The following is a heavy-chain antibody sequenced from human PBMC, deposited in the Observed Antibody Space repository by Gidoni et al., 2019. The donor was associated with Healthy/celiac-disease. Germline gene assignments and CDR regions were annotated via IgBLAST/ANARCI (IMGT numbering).Heavy chain of an antibody. V-gene: IGHV3-30-3*01. CDR3: ARDTDSGSYYGPFRFDY. J-gene: IGHJ4*02. Sequence: QVQLVESGGGVVQPGRSLRLSCAASGFTFSSYAMHWVRQAPGKGLEWVAVISYDGSNKYYADSVKGRFTISRDNSKNTLYLKMNSLRAEDTAVYYCARDTDSGSYYGPFRFDYWGQGTLVTVSS. CDR2: ISYDGSNK. CDR1: GFTFSSYA. D-gene: IGHD1-26*01.